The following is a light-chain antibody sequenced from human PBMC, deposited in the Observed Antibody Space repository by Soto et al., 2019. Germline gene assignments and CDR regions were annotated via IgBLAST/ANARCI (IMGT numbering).Light chain of an antibody. Sequence: IVLTQSPATLSLSPGERATLSCRASQTVDNYLRWYQQKPGQAPRLLIYDAFYRAAGVPARFSGVGSGTDFTLTISSLEPEDFAFYYCQQRKNWPLTFGGGTRVEI. J-gene: IGKJ4*01. V-gene: IGKV3-11*01. CDR2: DAF. CDR3: QQRKNWPLT. CDR1: QTVDNY.